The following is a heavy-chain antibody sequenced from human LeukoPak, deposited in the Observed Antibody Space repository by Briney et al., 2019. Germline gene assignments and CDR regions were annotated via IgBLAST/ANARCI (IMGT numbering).Heavy chain of an antibody. Sequence: ASVKVSCKASGYTFTSYDINWVRQATGQGLEWMGWMNPNSSNTGYAQKFQGRVTMTRNTSISTAYMELSSLRSEDTAVYYCARGLYGSGSHDYWGQGTLVTVST. J-gene: IGHJ4*02. CDR1: GYTFTSYD. CDR3: ARGLYGSGSHDY. V-gene: IGHV1-8*01. D-gene: IGHD3-10*01. CDR2: MNPNSSNT.